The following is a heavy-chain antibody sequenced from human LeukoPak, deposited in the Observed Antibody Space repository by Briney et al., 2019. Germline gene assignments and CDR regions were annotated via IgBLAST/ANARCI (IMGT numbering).Heavy chain of an antibody. CDR3: AREYSGYGSDY. CDR1: GYTFTSYY. J-gene: IGHJ4*02. D-gene: IGHD5-12*01. CDR2: INPSGGST. Sequence: ASVKVSCKASGYTFTSYYMHWVRRAPGQGLEWMGIINPSGGSTSYAQKFQGRVTMTRDTSTSTVYMELSSLRSEDTAVYYCAREYSGYGSDYWGQGTLVTVSS. V-gene: IGHV1-46*03.